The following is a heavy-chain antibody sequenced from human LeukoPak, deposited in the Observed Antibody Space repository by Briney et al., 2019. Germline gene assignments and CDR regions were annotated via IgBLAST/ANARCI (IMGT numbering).Heavy chain of an antibody. Sequence: SVKVSCKASGYTFTSYGISWVRQAPGQGLEWMGRIIPILGIANYAQKFQGRVTITADKSTSTAYMELSSLRSEDTAVYYCARDSFREEDGSGMDVWGQGTTVTVSS. CDR2: IIPILGIA. CDR3: ARDSFREEDGSGMDV. J-gene: IGHJ6*02. V-gene: IGHV1-69*04. CDR1: GYTFTSYG. D-gene: IGHD3-16*01.